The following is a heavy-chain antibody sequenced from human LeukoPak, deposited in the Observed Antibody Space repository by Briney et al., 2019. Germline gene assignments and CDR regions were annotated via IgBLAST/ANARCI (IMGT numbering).Heavy chain of an antibody. CDR1: GYTINLYY. V-gene: IGHV1-2*02. CDR3: ARACLVSAGTRF. D-gene: IGHD6-13*01. J-gene: IGHJ1*01. Sequence: ASVKVSCKASGYTINLYYIHWVRQAPGRRLERVGWINARSGDTNYAQKFQGSVILTRDTSITTSYMEVISLTSDDTAVSYCARACLVSAGTRFWGQGTLVIVSS. CDR2: INARSGDT.